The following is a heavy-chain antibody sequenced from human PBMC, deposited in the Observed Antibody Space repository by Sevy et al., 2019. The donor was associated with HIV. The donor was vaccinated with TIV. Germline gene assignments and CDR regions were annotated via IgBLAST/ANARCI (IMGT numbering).Heavy chain of an antibody. J-gene: IGHJ5*02. Sequence: SQTLSLTCAISGDSVSSNSAAWNWIRQSPSRGLEWLGRTYYRSKWYNDYAVSVKSRITINPDTSKNQLSLQLNSVTPEDTAVYYCARDKAADSSGWYGFDPWGQGTLVTVSS. D-gene: IGHD6-19*01. V-gene: IGHV6-1*01. CDR3: ARDKAADSSGWYGFDP. CDR2: TYYRSKWYN. CDR1: GDSVSSNSAA.